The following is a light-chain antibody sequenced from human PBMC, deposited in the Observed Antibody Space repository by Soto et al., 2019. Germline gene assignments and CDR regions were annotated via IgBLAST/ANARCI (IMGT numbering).Light chain of an antibody. CDR2: ASS. V-gene: IGKV1-17*01. CDR1: HAIRIA. CDR3: LQRSTALSA. Sequence: DSQMTHSPASLSASIGDRVTITCRASHAIRIALDWFQQKPGKAPRRLIYASSSLQSAVPFRFSGSGSGTDFTLTISSLEPEDFAIYFCLQRSTALSAFGQGTKVDIK. J-gene: IGKJ1*01.